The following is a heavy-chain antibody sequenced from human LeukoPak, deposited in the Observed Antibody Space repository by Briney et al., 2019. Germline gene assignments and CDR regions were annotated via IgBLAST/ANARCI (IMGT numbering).Heavy chain of an antibody. V-gene: IGHV4-34*01. CDR3: ARGRSSSWFQH. CDR2: VNHSGST. Sequence: PSETLSLTCAVYGGSFSGYYGSWFRQPPGKGLEWIGEVNHSGSTNYNPSLKSRVTISVDTSKNQFSLKLSSVTAADTAVYYCARGRSSSWFQHWGQGTLVTVSS. J-gene: IGHJ1*01. D-gene: IGHD6-13*01. CDR1: GGSFSGYY.